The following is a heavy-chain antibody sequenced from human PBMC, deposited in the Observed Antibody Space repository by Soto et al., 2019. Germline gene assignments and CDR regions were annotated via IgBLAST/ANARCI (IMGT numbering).Heavy chain of an antibody. D-gene: IGHD1-1*01. V-gene: IGHV1-8*01. CDR2: MNPNSGHT. CDR3: TRGRNSGDGYNGGGY. Sequence: ASVKVSCKASGYTFTSFDINWVQQATGQGLEWMGWMNPNSGHTGYAQKFQGRVTMTRDTSISTAYMELSSLRYEDTAVYYCTRGRNSGDGYNGGGYWGQGTLVTVSS. J-gene: IGHJ4*02. CDR1: GYTFTSFD.